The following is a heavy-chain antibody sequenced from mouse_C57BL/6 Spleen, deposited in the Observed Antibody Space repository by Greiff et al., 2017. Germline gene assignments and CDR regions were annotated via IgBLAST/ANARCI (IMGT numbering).Heavy chain of an antibody. CDR1: GYTFTSYW. CDR2: IDPSDSYT. J-gene: IGHJ3*01. CDR3: ARRDEGFAY. V-gene: IGHV1-59*01. Sequence: QVQLQQPGAELVRPGTSVKLSCKASGYTFTSYWMHWVKQRPGQGLEWIGVIDPSDSYTNYNQKFKGKATLTVDTSSSTAYMQLSSLTSEDSAVYYCARRDEGFAYWGQGTLVTVSA.